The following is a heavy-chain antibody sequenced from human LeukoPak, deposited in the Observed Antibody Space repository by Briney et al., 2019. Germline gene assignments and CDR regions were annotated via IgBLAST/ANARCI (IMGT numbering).Heavy chain of an antibody. CDR1: GFTFSSFA. CDR2: ISGFAGSI. J-gene: IGHJ4*02. V-gene: IGHV3-23*01. CDR3: AKGQRRIAAGDFDY. Sequence: PGGSLRLSCAASGFTFSSFAMSWVRQAPEKGLEWVSSISGFAGSIYYADSVKGRFTISRDNAKNSLYLQMNSLRAEDTAVYYCAKGQRRIAAGDFDYWGQGTLVTVSS. D-gene: IGHD6-25*01.